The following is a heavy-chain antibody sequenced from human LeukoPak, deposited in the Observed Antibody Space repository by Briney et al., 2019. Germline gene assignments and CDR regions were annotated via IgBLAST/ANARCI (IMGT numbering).Heavy chain of an antibody. Sequence: PSETLSLTCAVYGGSFSGYCWSWIRQPPGKELEWIGEINHSGSTNYNPSLKSRVTISVDTSKNQFSLKLSSVTAADTAVYYCASRGGYSYGYGPNYYYGMDVWGQGTTVTVSS. CDR2: INHSGST. V-gene: IGHV4-34*01. CDR1: GGSFSGYC. J-gene: IGHJ6*02. D-gene: IGHD5-18*01. CDR3: ASRGGYSYGYGPNYYYGMDV.